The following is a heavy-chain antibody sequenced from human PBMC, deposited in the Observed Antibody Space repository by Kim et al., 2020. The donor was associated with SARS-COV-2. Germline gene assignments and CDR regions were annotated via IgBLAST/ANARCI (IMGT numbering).Heavy chain of an antibody. V-gene: IGHV4-59*01. CDR1: GGSISSYY. CDR2: IYYSGST. CDR3: AREGVEMATTGKLDAYYFDY. Sequence: SETLSLTCTVSGGSISSYYWSWIRQPPGKGLEWIGYIYYSGSTNYNPSLKSRVTISVDTSKNQFSLKLSSVTAADTAVYYCAREGVEMATTGKLDAYYFDYWGQGTLVTVSS. D-gene: IGHD5-12*01. J-gene: IGHJ4*02.